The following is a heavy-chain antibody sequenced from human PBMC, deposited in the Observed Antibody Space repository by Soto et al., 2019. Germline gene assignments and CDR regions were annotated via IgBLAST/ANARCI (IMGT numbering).Heavy chain of an antibody. Sequence: ASVKVSCKASGGTFSSYAISWVRQAPGQGLEWMGGINPNSGGTNYAQKFQGRVTMTRDTSISTAYMELSRLRSDDTAVYYCARAPPRIAVAGTIRVKAFDIWGQGTMVT. J-gene: IGHJ3*02. D-gene: IGHD6-19*01. V-gene: IGHV1-2*02. CDR3: ARAPPRIAVAGTIRVKAFDI. CDR1: GGTFSSYA. CDR2: INPNSGGT.